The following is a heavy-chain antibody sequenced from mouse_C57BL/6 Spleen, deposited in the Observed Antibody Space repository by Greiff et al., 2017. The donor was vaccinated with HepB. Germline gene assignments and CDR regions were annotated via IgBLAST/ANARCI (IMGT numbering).Heavy chain of an antibody. Sequence: EVHLVESGGGLVKPGGSLKLSCAASGFTFSSYAMSWVRQTPEKRLEWVATISDGGSYTYYPDNVKGRFTISRDNAKNNLYLQMSHLKSEDTAMYYCARGGAYGTGFAYWGQGTLVTVSA. CDR3: ARGGAYGTGFAY. J-gene: IGHJ3*01. V-gene: IGHV5-4*01. CDR1: GFTFSSYA. D-gene: IGHD2-1*01. CDR2: ISDGGSYT.